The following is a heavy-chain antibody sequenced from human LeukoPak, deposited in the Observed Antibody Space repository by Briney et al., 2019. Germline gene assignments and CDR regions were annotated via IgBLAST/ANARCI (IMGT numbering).Heavy chain of an antibody. J-gene: IGHJ3*02. CDR2: ISSSSSYI. Sequence: GGSLRLSCAASGFTFSSYSMNWVRQAPGKGLEWVSSISSSSSYIYYADSVKGRFTISRDNAKNSLYLQMNSLRSEDTAVYYCARDGITIFGVVILAGDAFDIWGQGTMVTVSS. V-gene: IGHV3-21*04. CDR3: ARDGITIFGVVILAGDAFDI. CDR1: GFTFSSYS. D-gene: IGHD3-3*01.